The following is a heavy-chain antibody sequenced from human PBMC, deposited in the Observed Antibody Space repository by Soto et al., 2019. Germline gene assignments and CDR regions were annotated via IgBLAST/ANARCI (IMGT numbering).Heavy chain of an antibody. J-gene: IGHJ4*02. CDR3: ARGNLGITTTGTWYDFDY. V-gene: IGHV4-59*01. CDR1: GDSISSYY. CDR2: IYYSGRT. D-gene: IGHD2-15*01. Sequence: SETLSITCTVSGDSISSYYWTWIRQPPGKGLEYIGYIYYSGRTYYNPSLKSRVTISVDTSKNQFSLKLSSVTAADTAVYYCARGNLGITTTGTWYDFDYWGQGTMVTVSS.